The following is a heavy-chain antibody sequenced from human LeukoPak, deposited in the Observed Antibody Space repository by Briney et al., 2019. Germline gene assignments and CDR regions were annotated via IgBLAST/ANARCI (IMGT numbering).Heavy chain of an antibody. CDR2: ISSSGSTI. J-gene: IGHJ6*03. Sequence: GGSLRLSCAASGFTFSDYYMSWIRQAPGKGLEWVSYISSSGSTIYYADSVKGRFTISRDNAKNSLYLQMNSLRAEDTAVYYCATGDVPYSSSSGGYYYMDVWGKGTTVTVSS. V-gene: IGHV3-11*04. CDR3: ATGDVPYSSSSGGYYYMDV. CDR1: GFTFSDYY. D-gene: IGHD6-6*01.